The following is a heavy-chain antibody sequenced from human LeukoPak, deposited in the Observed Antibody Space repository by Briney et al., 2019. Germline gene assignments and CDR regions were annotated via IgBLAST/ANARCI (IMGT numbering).Heavy chain of an antibody. D-gene: IGHD2-8*01. J-gene: IGHJ4*01. V-gene: IGHV4-61*02. CDR3: AIAAGVAFDI. CDR2: ISTSGST. Sequence: SQTLSLTCTVSGGSISSGSYYWSWIRQPAGKGLEWIGRISTSGSTNYNPSLKSRVTISVDTSRNQFSLNLSSVTAADTAVYYCAIAAGVAFDIWGQGTLVTVSS. CDR1: GGSISSGSYY.